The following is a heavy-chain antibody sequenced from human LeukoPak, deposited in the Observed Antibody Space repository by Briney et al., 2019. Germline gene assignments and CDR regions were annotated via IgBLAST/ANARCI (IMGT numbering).Heavy chain of an antibody. D-gene: IGHD3-10*01. J-gene: IGHJ6*03. CDR3: ARGKWFGELYSTPSYYYYMDV. CDR1: GGTFSSYA. V-gene: IGHV1-69*13. Sequence: ASVKVSCKASGGTFSSYAISWVRQAPGQGLEWMGGIIPIFGTANYAQKFQGRVTITADESTSAAYMELSSLRSEDTAVYYCARGKWFGELYSTPSYYYYMDVWGKGTTVTISS. CDR2: IIPIFGTA.